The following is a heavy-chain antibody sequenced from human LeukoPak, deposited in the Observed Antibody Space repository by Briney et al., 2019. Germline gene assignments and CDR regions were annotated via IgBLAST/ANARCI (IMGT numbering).Heavy chain of an antibody. D-gene: IGHD3-10*01. J-gene: IGHJ4*02. CDR1: GYTFTSYV. CDR3: ARILGFGESHFDY. CDR2: INAGNGNT. V-gene: IGHV1-3*01. Sequence: ASVKVSCKPSGYTFTSYVMHWVRQAPGQRLEWMGWINAGNGNTKYSQKFQGRVTITRDTSASTAYMELSSLRSEDTAVYYCARILGFGESHFDYWGQGTLVTVSS.